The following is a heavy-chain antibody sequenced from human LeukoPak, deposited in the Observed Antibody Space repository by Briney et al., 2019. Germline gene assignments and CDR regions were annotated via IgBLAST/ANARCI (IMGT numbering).Heavy chain of an antibody. D-gene: IGHD2-15*01. Sequence: SETLSLTCTVSGGSISSGSYYWSWIRQPAGKGLEWIGRIYTSGSTNYNPSLKSRVTISVDTSKNQFSLKLSSVTAADTAVYYCARDHAAFDYWGQGTLVTVPS. V-gene: IGHV4-61*02. CDR1: GGSISSGSYY. CDR2: IYTSGST. CDR3: ARDHAAFDY. J-gene: IGHJ4*02.